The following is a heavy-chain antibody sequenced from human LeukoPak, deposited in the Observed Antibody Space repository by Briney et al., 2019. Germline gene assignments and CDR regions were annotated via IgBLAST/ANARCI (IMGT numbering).Heavy chain of an antibody. J-gene: IGHJ4*02. CDR1: GFTFTTYS. Sequence: GGSLRPSCAASGFTFTTYSMNWVRQAPGKGLEWISYISSSSETISYADSVKGRFTISRDNAKNSLYLQTDSLRAEDTAVYYCAGDLAYWGQGTLVTVSS. CDR2: ISSSSETI. CDR3: AGDLAY. D-gene: IGHD5-12*01. V-gene: IGHV3-48*01.